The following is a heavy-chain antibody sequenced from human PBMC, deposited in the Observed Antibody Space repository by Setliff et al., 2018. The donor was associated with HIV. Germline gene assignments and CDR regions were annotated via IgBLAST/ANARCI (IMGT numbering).Heavy chain of an antibody. V-gene: IGHV3-48*03. CDR1: GFTFSSSE. Sequence: GGSLRLSCAASGFTFSSSEMNWVRQAPGKGLEWISYISSSSSTIYYADSVKGRFTISRDNAKDSLYLQMNSLRAEDTAVYYCARDFLTYYFDSSGYTDYWGQGTPVTVSS. J-gene: IGHJ4*02. CDR2: ISSSSSTI. D-gene: IGHD3-22*01. CDR3: ARDFLTYYFDSSGYTDY.